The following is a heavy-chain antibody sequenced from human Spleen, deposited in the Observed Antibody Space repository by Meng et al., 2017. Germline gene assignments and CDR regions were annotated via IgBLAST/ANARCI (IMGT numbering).Heavy chain of an antibody. CDR1: GFTFDDYG. CDR3: ARNRRVYYDRWNDAFDI. V-gene: IGHV3-20*04. CDR2: INWNGGST. Sequence: GESLKISCAASGFTFDDYGMSWVRQAPGKGLEWVSGINWNGGSTGYADSVKGRFTISRDNAKNSLYLQMNSLRAEDTALYYCARNRRVYYDRWNDAFDIWGQGTMVTVSS. D-gene: IGHD3-22*01. J-gene: IGHJ3*02.